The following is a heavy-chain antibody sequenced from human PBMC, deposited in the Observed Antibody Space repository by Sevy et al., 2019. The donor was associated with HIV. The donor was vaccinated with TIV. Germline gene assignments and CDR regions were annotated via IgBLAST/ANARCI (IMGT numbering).Heavy chain of an antibody. CDR3: AEGYCSSTSCYMGLDY. V-gene: IGHV5-51*01. CDR2: IFPGDSDS. Sequence: GGSLRLSCKVSRYSFTNYWIAWVRQMPGNGLEWVGIIFPGDSDSRYSPSFQGQVTISADKSSSTVFLQWRSLKASDTAIYYCAEGYCSSTSCYMGLDYWGQGTLVTVSS. D-gene: IGHD2-2*02. CDR1: RYSFTNYW. J-gene: IGHJ4*02.